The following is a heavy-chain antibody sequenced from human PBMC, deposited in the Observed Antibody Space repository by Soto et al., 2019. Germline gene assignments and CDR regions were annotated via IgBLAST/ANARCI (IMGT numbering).Heavy chain of an antibody. J-gene: IGHJ4*02. CDR3: ARQIYDSDTGPNFQYYFVS. CDR2: IDPSDSQT. Sequence: GEYLKISCKGSGYSFTSNWIAWVRQKPGKGLEWMGRIDPSDSQTYYSPSFRGHVTISVTKSITTVFLQWSSLSASDTAMYYCARQIYDSDTGPNFQYYFVSWGQGTPVTVSS. V-gene: IGHV5-10-1*01. CDR1: GYSFTSNW. D-gene: IGHD3-22*01.